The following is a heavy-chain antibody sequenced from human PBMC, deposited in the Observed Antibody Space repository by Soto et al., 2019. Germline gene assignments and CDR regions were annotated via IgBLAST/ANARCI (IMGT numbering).Heavy chain of an antibody. Sequence: PSQTLSLTCAISGDSVSSNSAAWNWIRQSPSRGLEWLGRTYYRSKWYNDYAVSVKSRITINPDTSKNQFSLQLNSVTPEDTAVYYCAREVGSSWYPPYYGMDVWGQGTTVTVSS. D-gene: IGHD6-13*01. CDR3: AREVGSSWYPPYYGMDV. J-gene: IGHJ6*02. CDR2: TYYRSKWYN. V-gene: IGHV6-1*01. CDR1: GDSVSSNSAA.